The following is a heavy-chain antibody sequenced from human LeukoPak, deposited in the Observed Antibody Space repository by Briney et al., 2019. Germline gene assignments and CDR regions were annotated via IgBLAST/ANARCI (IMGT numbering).Heavy chain of an antibody. V-gene: IGHV3-23*01. CDR1: GFTFSSYA. D-gene: IGHD6-13*01. J-gene: IGHJ4*02. CDR2: ISGSGGST. Sequence: GGSLRLSCAASGFTFSSYAMSWVRQAPGKGLEWVSAISGSGGSTYYADSVKGRFTISRDNSKNTLYLQMNSLRAEDTAVYYCAKDKRYSATKTCYFDYWGQGTLVTVSS. CDR3: AKDKRYSATKTCYFDY.